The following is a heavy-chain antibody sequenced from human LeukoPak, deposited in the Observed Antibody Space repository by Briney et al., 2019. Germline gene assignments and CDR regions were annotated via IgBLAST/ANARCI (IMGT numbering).Heavy chain of an antibody. J-gene: IGHJ6*03. V-gene: IGHV3-48*01. Sequence: GGSLRLSCAASGFTFSSYNMNWVRQAPGKGLEWVSSISSSSSTIYYADSVKGRFTISRDNAKNSLYLQMNSLRAEDTAVYYCARDLESSSWYGYYYMDVWGKGTTVTVSS. CDR3: ARDLESSSWYGYYYMDV. CDR1: GFTFSSYN. CDR2: ISSSSSTI. D-gene: IGHD6-13*01.